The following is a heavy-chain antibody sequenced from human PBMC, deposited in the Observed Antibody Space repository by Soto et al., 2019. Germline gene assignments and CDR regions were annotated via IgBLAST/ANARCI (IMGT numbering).Heavy chain of an antibody. CDR3: SRVIMVGGLFNPNYYHGMDV. CDR1: GYTFSNYG. CDR2: ISGYNGDT. Sequence: QVQLVQSGAEVKKPGASVTVSCKTSGYTFSNYGINWVRQAPGQGLEWMGWISGYNGDTNYAQTDQGRVTMNTDTPKVTVYMELMSLKSDDTAIYYCSRVIMVGGLFNPNYYHGMDVGGQVTTVTVSS. J-gene: IGHJ6*02. V-gene: IGHV1-18*01. D-gene: IGHD3-3*01.